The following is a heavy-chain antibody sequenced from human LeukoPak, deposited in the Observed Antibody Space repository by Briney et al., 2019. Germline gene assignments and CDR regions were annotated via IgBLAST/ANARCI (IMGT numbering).Heavy chain of an antibody. Sequence: GGSLRLSCAAPGFTFSTYAVNWVRQAPGKGLEWVSAITGSGGATYYADSVKGRFTISRDNSKNTLYLQMSSLRAEDTAVYYCAKQWLVRGGFDYWGQGTLVTVSS. CDR2: ITGSGGAT. V-gene: IGHV3-23*01. D-gene: IGHD6-19*01. J-gene: IGHJ4*02. CDR1: GFTFSTYA. CDR3: AKQWLVRGGFDY.